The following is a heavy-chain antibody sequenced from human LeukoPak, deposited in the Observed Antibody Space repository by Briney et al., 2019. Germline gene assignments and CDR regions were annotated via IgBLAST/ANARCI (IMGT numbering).Heavy chain of an antibody. CDR3: TKDPNGDYVGAFDF. J-gene: IGHJ3*01. V-gene: IGHV3-23*01. Sequence: PGGSLRLSCAASNFAFSTYAMTWVRQAPGQGLEWVSSISVLGFDTSYADSVKGRFTISRDNSQSTPFLQMNSLRAEDTAVYYCTKDPNGDYVGAFDFWGQGTMVTVSS. CDR1: NFAFSTYA. D-gene: IGHD4-17*01. CDR2: ISVLGFDT.